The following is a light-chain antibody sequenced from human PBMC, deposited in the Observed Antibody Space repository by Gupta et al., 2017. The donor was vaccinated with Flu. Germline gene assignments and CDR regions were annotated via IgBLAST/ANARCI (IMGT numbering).Light chain of an antibody. Sequence: PSALSASVGDTITITCRASQSIRDRLAWYQQQPGRAPKLLIYRAYSLENGVPSRFRGGGPGTEFTLTISGLQQDDIATYYCQQDENYSRTFGQGTKVEIK. V-gene: IGKV1-5*03. CDR1: QSIRDR. J-gene: IGKJ1*01. CDR3: QQDENYSRT. CDR2: RAY.